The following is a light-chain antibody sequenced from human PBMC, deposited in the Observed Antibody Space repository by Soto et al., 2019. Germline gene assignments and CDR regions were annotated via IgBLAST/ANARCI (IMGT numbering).Light chain of an antibody. Sequence: DTVMTQSPDSLAVSLGERATINCKSSQSVLYSSNNKXXLGWYQQKPGQPPKLLIYWASTRESGVPDRFSGSGSGTDFTXXIXSLQAEDVAVYYCQQYVTFPWTFGQGTKVEIK. V-gene: IGKV4-1*01. J-gene: IGKJ1*01. CDR2: WAS. CDR3: QQYVTFPWT. CDR1: QSVLYSSNNKXX.